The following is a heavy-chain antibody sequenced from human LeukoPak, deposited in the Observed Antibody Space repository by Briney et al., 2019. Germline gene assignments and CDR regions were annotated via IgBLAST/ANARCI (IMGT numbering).Heavy chain of an antibody. J-gene: IGHJ6*03. CDR2: ISGSGGST. Sequence: PGGSLRLSCAASGFTFSSYAMSWVRQAPGKGLDWVSGISGSGGSTYYADSVKGRFTISRDNSKNTLYLQMNSLRAEDTAVYYCARDQGQTYYDSSGTYYYYYMDVWGKGTTVTISS. CDR3: ARDQGQTYYDSSGTYYYYYMDV. V-gene: IGHV3-23*01. CDR1: GFTFSSYA. D-gene: IGHD3-22*01.